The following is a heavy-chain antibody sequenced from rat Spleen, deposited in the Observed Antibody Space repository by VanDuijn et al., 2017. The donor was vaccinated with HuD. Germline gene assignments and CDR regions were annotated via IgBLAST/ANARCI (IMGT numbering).Heavy chain of an antibody. Sequence: EVQLKESGPGLVQPSQTLSLPCTVSGFSLTAYSVHWVRQPPGKGLEWMGVMWSGGSTAYNLALKSRLSISRDTSKSQVFLKMNSLQTEDTAIYYCTRDSGGRYFDGTYYYGAYWGQGTLVTVSS. CDR1: GFSLTAYS. V-gene: IGHV2S63*01. CDR2: MWSGGST. J-gene: IGHJ3*01. CDR3: TRDSGGRYFDGTYYYGAY. D-gene: IGHD1-12*02.